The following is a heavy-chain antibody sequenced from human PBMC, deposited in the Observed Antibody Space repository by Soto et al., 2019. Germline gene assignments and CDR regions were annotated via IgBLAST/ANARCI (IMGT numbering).Heavy chain of an antibody. D-gene: IGHD3-3*01. CDR1: GFTFSTYA. Sequence: GGSLRLSCAASGFTFSTYAMSWVRQGPGKGLEVLVGVSASGNNSYYADSVKGRFTISRDNSKGTLYLQMNNLRAEDTAVYYCADGGEWSFNFVYWGQGTLVTVSS. V-gene: IGHV3-23*01. CDR2: VSASGNNS. CDR3: ADGGEWSFNFVY. J-gene: IGHJ4*02.